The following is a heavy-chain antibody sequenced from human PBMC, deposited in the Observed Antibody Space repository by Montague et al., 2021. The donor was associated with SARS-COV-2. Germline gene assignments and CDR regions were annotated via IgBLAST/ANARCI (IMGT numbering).Heavy chain of an antibody. CDR1: GGSISSGGYY. CDR2: IYYSVST. CDR3: ARDKEMIF. Sequence: TLSLTCAVSGGSISSGGYYWNWLRQHPEKGLEWIGYIYYSVSTXYNPSLRSRVTISEDTAKNQFSLKLTSVTAADTAVYYCARDKEMIFWGQGILVTVSS. D-gene: IGHD2-15*01. V-gene: IGHV4-31*11. J-gene: IGHJ4*02.